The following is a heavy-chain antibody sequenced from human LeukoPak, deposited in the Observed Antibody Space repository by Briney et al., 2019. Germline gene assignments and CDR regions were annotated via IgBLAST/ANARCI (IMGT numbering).Heavy chain of an antibody. V-gene: IGHV3-48*01. CDR1: GFTFSSYS. CDR3: ARDLDSSSY. Sequence: GGSLRLSCAASGFTFSSYSMNWVRQAPGKGLEWVSYISSSSVTIYYADSVKGRFTISRDNDKNSLYLQMNSLSAEDTAVYCCARDLDSSSYWGQGTLVTVSS. CDR2: ISSSSVTI. D-gene: IGHD6-6*01. J-gene: IGHJ4*02.